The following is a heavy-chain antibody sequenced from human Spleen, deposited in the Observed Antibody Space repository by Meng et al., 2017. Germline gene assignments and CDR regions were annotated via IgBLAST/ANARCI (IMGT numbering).Heavy chain of an antibody. Sequence: SETLSLTCVVSGGSFSDYYWSWIRQPPGKGLEWIGEINHSGSTNYNPSLKSRVTISVDTSKNQFSLELSSVTAADTAVYYCARGWGFDTMVRDFYYYYGMDVWGQGTTVNVSS. CDR3: ARGWGFDTMVRDFYYYYGMDV. J-gene: IGHJ6*02. V-gene: IGHV4-34*01. CDR2: INHSGST. D-gene: IGHD3-10*01. CDR1: GGSFSDYY.